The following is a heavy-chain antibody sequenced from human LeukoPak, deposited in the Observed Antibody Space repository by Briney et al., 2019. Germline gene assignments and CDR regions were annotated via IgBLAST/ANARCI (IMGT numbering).Heavy chain of an antibody. CDR1: GGSINVYY. V-gene: IGHV4-59*01. CDR3: ARGGSRSYTSSTLDY. Sequence: SETLSLTCSVSGGSINVYYRNWIRQSPGKGLEWIGSISYSGSTNYNSSLKSRVTISIDTSKNRFSLKVSSVTAADTAMYYCARGGSRSYTSSTLDYWGQGTLVTVSS. J-gene: IGHJ4*02. CDR2: ISYSGST. D-gene: IGHD6-6*01.